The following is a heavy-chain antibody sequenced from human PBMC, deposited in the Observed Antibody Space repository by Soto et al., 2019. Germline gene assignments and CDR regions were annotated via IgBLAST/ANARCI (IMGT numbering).Heavy chain of an antibody. CDR3: ARISTIFGVVKGGFDT. CDR1: GGSIIDYY. J-gene: IGHJ5*02. Sequence: QVQLQESGPGLVKPSETLSPTCTVSGGSIIDYYWSWIRQPPGKGLEWIGYIYYSGSANYNPSLKSRATISVDTAKNQLSLKLTSGTAADTAVYYCARISTIFGVVKGGFDTWGQGTPVTVSS. V-gene: IGHV4-59*08. CDR2: IYYSGSA. D-gene: IGHD3-3*01.